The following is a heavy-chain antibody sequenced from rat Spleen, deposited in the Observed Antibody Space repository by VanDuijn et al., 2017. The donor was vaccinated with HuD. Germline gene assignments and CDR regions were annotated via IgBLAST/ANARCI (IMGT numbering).Heavy chain of an antibody. V-gene: IGHV5-19*01. CDR3: ATDKTVAYYWYFDF. D-gene: IGHD1-1*01. J-gene: IGHJ1*01. CDR2: ISPSGGNT. Sequence: EVQLVESGGGLVQPGRSMKLSCAASGFIFSNSGMHWIRQAPTKGLEWVAFISPSGGNTYYRDSVKGRFTISRDNAKSTLYLQMDSLRSEDTATYYCATDKTVAYYWYFDFWGPGTMVTVSS. CDR1: GFIFSNSG.